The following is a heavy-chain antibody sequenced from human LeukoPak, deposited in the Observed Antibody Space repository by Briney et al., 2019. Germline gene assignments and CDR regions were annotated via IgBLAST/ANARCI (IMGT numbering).Heavy chain of an antibody. D-gene: IGHD6-13*01. V-gene: IGHV1-2*02. CDR1: GYTFTGYY. CDR3: ARPIAAAGLFDY. CDR2: INPNSGGT. Sequence: VASVKVSCKASGYTFTGYYMHWVRQAPGQGLEWMGWINPNSGGTNYAQKFQGRVTMTRDTSISTAYMELSRLRSEDTAVYYCARPIAAAGLFDYWGQGTLVTVSS. J-gene: IGHJ4*02.